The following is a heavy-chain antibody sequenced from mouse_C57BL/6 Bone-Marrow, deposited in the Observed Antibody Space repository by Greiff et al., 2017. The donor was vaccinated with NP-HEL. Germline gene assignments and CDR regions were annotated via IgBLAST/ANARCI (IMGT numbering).Heavy chain of an antibody. CDR3: ARPIYDGYYPYWYFDV. V-gene: IGHV3-6*01. Sequence: DVKLVESGPGLVKPSQSLSLTCSVTGYSITSGYYWNWIRQFPGNKLEWMGYISYDGSNNYNPSLKNRISITRDTSKNQFFLKLNSVTTEDTATYYCARPIYDGYYPYWYFDVWGTGTTVTVSS. J-gene: IGHJ1*03. D-gene: IGHD2-3*01. CDR2: ISYDGSN. CDR1: GYSITSGYY.